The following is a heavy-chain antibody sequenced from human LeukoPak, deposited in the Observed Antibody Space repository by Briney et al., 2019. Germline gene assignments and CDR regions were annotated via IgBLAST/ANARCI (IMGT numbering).Heavy chain of an antibody. CDR2: IYYSGST. V-gene: IGHV4-31*03. D-gene: IGHD1-14*01. Sequence: PSQTLSLTCTVSGGSISSGGYYWSWIRQHPGKGLEWIGYIYYSGSTNYNPSLKSRVTISVDTSKNQFSLKLSSVTAADTAVYYCARAAPRKGNWFDPWGQGTLVTVSS. J-gene: IGHJ5*02. CDR1: GGSISSGGYY. CDR3: ARAAPRKGNWFDP.